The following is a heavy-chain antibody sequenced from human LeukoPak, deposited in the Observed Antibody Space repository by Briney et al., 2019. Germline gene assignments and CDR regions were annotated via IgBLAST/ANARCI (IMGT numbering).Heavy chain of an antibody. D-gene: IGHD2-2*01. CDR3: ARGAGGVVVPAAGLGAFDI. J-gene: IGHJ3*02. CDR1: GFTVSSNS. V-gene: IGHV3-53*01. Sequence: GGSLRLSCTVSGFTVSSNSMSWVRQAPGKGLEWVSFIYSGGNTHYSDSVKGRFTISRDNSKNTLYLQMNSLRAEDTAVYYCARGAGGVVVPAAGLGAFDIWGQGTMVTVSS. CDR2: IYSGGNT.